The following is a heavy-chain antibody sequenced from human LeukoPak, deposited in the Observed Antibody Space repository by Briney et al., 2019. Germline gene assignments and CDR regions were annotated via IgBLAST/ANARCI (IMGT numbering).Heavy chain of an antibody. CDR2: IKIDGTIT. Sequence: PGGSLRLSCAASGFTFSSYGMHWVRQAPGKGPVWVSGIKIDGTITTYADSVKGRFTISRDNAKNTLYLQMNSLRAEDTAMYYCARAYGMDVWGQGTTVTVSS. J-gene: IGHJ6*02. V-gene: IGHV3-74*03. CDR1: GFTFSSYG. CDR3: ARAYGMDV.